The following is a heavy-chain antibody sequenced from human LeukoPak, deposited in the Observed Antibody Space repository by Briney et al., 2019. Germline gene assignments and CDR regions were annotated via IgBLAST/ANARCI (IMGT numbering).Heavy chain of an antibody. D-gene: IGHD3-22*01. CDR1: GGSISSYY. Sequence: SETLSLTCTVSGGSISSYYWSWIRQPPGKGLEWIGYIYYSGSTNYNPSLKSRVTISVDTSKNQFSLKLSSVTAADTAVYYCARAPPLDYYDSSGYYGTEAFDIWGQGTMVTASS. J-gene: IGHJ3*02. CDR3: ARAPPLDYYDSSGYYGTEAFDI. CDR2: IYYSGST. V-gene: IGHV4-59*01.